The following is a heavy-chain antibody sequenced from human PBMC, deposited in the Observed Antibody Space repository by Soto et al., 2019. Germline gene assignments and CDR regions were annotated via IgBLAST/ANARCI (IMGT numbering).Heavy chain of an antibody. CDR3: TRGLIWFGELNC. CDR1: GFTFGDYA. J-gene: IGHJ4*02. CDR2: IRSKAYGGTT. D-gene: IGHD3-10*01. Sequence: GGSLRLSCTASGFTFGDYAMSWVRQAPGKGLEWVGFIRSKAYGGTTEYAASVKGRFTISRDDSKSIAYLQMNSLKTEDTAVYYCTRGLIWFGELNCWGQGTLVPVSS. V-gene: IGHV3-49*04.